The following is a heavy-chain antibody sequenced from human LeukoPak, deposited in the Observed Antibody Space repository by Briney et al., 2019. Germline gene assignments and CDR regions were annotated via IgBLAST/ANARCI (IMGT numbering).Heavy chain of an antibody. CDR1: GFTFSSYS. CDR2: ISSSSYI. D-gene: IGHD3-3*01. CDR3: ARDLYDFWSGYYIPDY. J-gene: IGHJ4*02. Sequence: GGSLRLSCAASGFTFSSYSMNWVRQAPGKGLEWVSSISSSSYIYYADSVKGRFTISRDNAKNSLYLQMNSLRAEDTAVYYCARDLYDFWSGYYIPDYWGQGTLVTVSS. V-gene: IGHV3-21*01.